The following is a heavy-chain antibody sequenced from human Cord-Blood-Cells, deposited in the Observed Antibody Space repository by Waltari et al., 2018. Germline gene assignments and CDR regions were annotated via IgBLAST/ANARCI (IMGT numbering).Heavy chain of an antibody. Sequence: QVQLVQSGAEVKKPGSSVKVSCKASGGTFSRYAISWVRQDPGQGLEWMGRIIPILGIANYAQKFQGRVTITADKSTSTAYMELSSLRSEDTAVYYCARDGGGSYYYYYYMDVWGKGTTVTVSS. CDR1: GGTFSRYA. V-gene: IGHV1-69*09. CDR2: IIPILGIA. D-gene: IGHD1-26*01. J-gene: IGHJ6*03. CDR3: ARDGGGSYYYYYYMDV.